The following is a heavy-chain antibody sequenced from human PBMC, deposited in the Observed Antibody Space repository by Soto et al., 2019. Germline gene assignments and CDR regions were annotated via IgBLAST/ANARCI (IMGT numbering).Heavy chain of an antibody. CDR3: ARSGYSYGPNPLLY. CDR2: IYYSGST. V-gene: IGHV4-31*03. CDR1: GGSISSGGYY. Sequence: QVQLQESGPGLVKPSQTLSLTCTVSGGSISSGGYYWSWIRQHPGKGLEWIGYIYYSGSTYYNPSLTSRVTLSVYTSKNQFSLKLSSVTAADTAVYYCARSGYSYGPNPLLYWGQGTLVTVSS. J-gene: IGHJ4*02. D-gene: IGHD5-18*01.